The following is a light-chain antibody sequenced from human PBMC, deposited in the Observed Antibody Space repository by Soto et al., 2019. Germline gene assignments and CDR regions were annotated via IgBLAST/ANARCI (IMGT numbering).Light chain of an antibody. CDR1: QGISSF. CDR2: SAS. J-gene: IGKJ4*01. V-gene: IGKV1-27*01. CDR3: QKYNSGPLT. Sequence: DVPMTQSPSSLSASVGDRVTITCRASQGISSFLAWYQQIPGKVPKLLIYSASTLQSGVPSRFSGSGSGTDFTLTISSLQPEDVAIYYCQKYNSGPLTFGGGTKEEIK.